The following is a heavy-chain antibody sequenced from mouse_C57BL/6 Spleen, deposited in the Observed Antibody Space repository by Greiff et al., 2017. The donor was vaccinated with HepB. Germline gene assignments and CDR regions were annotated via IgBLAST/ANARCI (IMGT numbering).Heavy chain of an antibody. CDR1: GYTFTDYY. J-gene: IGHJ1*03. Sequence: VKLVESGAELVRPGASVKLSCKASGYTFTDYYINWVKQRPGQGLEWIARIYPGSGNTYYNEKFKGKATLTAEKSSSTAYMQLSSLTSEDSAVYFCARSRSYWYFDVWGTGTTVTVSS. CDR3: ARSRSYWYFDV. CDR2: IYPGSGNT. V-gene: IGHV1-76*01.